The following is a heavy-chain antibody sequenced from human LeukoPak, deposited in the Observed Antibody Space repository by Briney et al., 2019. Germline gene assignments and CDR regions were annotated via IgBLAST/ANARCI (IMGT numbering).Heavy chain of an antibody. CDR1: GFTFSSYE. J-gene: IGHJ4*02. D-gene: IGHD6-13*01. Sequence: PGGSLRLSCAASGFTFSSYEMNWVRQAPGKGLEWVSSISKSNSYMYYADSVKGRFTISRDNAKNSLYLQMNSLRAEDTAVYYCAKGGAAAGRRENDYWGQGTLVTVSS. V-gene: IGHV3-21*04. CDR3: AKGGAAAGRRENDY. CDR2: ISKSNSYM.